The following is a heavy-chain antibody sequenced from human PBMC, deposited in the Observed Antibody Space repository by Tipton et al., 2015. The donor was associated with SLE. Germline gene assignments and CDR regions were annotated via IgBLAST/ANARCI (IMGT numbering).Heavy chain of an antibody. Sequence: TLSLTCAVYGGSFSGYYWSWIRQPPGKGLEWIGEINHSGSTNYNPSLKSRVTISVDTSKNQFSLKLSSVTAADTAVYYCARGTIVVAALDAFDIWGQGTMVTVSS. CDR1: GGSFSGYY. J-gene: IGHJ3*02. CDR3: ARGTIVVAALDAFDI. D-gene: IGHD2-21*01. V-gene: IGHV4-34*01. CDR2: INHSGST.